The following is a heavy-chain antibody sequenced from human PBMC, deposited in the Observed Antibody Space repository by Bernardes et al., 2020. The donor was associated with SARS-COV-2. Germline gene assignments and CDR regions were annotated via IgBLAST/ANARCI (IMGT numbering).Heavy chain of an antibody. CDR3: ATGYAVYCSSTSCYPDY. J-gene: IGHJ4*02. V-gene: IGHV1-24*01. CDR1: GYTLTELS. D-gene: IGHD2-2*01. CDR2: FDPADGET. Sequence: ASVKVSFKVSGYTLTELSMHWVRQAPGKGLEWLGGFDPADGETIYAQKFQGRVTMTEDTSTDTAYMELSSLRSEDTAVYYCATGYAVYCSSTSCYPDYWGQGPPDT.